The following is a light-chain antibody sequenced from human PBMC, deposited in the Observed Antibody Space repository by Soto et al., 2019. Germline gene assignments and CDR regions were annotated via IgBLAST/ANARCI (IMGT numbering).Light chain of an antibody. CDR2: EVR. Sequence: QSALTQPASVSGSPGQSITISCTGTSSDVGDYNYVSWYQHHPGKAPKLIIYEVRNRPSGVPNRFSGAKSGNTASLTISGLQSGDEADYYCGAWDESLNGYVFGTGTKVTVL. J-gene: IGLJ1*01. CDR3: GAWDESLNGYV. CDR1: SSDVGDYNY. V-gene: IGLV2-14*01.